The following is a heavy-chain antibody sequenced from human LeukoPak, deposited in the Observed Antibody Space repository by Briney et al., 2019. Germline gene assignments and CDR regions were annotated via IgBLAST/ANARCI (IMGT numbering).Heavy chain of an antibody. D-gene: IGHD4-17*01. CDR2: IKPNNGDT. J-gene: IGHJ4*02. CDR1: GYGFTHYN. V-gene: IGHV1-2*02. Sequence: ASVKVSCKASGYGFTHYNVHWVRQAPGQALEWMGWIKPNNGDTKFSQKFQDRVTLTSDTSIDTAYMEMSGLTSDDTAIYYCARVLSAVTSTFDYWGQGTLVTVSS. CDR3: ARVLSAVTSTFDY.